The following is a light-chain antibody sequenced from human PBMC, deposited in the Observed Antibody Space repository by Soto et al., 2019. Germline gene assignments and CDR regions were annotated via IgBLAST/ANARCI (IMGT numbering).Light chain of an antibody. CDR1: QSVSTT. CDR2: GAS. V-gene: IGKV3-15*01. Sequence: EIVMTHSPATLSVSPGQRASLSCSASQSVSTTVACCHQKPGQAPRLLVYGASTRATGIPARFSGSGAGTDFTLTITSLQSEDFGVYFCQQYKDWPTTFGQGTKVDIK. CDR3: QQYKDWPTT. J-gene: IGKJ1*01.